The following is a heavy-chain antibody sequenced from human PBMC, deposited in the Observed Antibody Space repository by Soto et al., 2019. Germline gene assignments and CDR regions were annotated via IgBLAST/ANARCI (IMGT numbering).Heavy chain of an antibody. CDR2: IYPGDSDT. CDR1: GYNFPSYW. J-gene: IGHJ3*01. Sequence: EVQLVQSGAEVRKPGESLKISCKASGYNFPSYWIGWVRQMPGKGLEWMGIIYPGDSDTKYGPSFQGQVTISADKSISTASLQWNSLKASDTAMYYCARRDSYSDSCHYCAFDLRGQGTLVTVSS. D-gene: IGHD3-22*01. CDR3: ARRDSYSDSCHYCAFDL. V-gene: IGHV5-51*03.